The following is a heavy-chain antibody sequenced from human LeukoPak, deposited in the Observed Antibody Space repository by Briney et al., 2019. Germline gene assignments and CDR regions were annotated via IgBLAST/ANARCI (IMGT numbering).Heavy chain of an antibody. Sequence: GGSLRLSCVASGFTFTDDYMTWIRQAPGKGLEWISYISTSSYTIYYADSVKGRFTISRDNAKNSLYLQMNSLRVEDTAVYYCARGFDYWGQGTLVTVS. J-gene: IGHJ4*02. CDR1: GFTFTDDY. CDR2: ISTSSYTI. CDR3: ARGFDY. V-gene: IGHV3-11*01.